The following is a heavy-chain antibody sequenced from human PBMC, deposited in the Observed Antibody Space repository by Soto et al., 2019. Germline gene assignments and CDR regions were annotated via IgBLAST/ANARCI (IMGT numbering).Heavy chain of an antibody. Sequence: PSETLSLTCTVSGGSISSYYWSWIRQPPGKGLEWIGYISYSGTTNYNPSLKSRVTISVDTSKNPFSLRLRSVTAADTAVYYCARFWFWDSTHFDPWGQGTPVTVSS. CDR3: ARFWFWDSTHFDP. D-gene: IGHD3-10*01. J-gene: IGHJ5*02. V-gene: IGHV4-59*01. CDR1: GGSISSYY. CDR2: ISYSGTT.